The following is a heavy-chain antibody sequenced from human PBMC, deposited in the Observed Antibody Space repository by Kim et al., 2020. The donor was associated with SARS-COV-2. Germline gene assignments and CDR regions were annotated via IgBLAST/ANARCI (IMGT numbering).Heavy chain of an antibody. J-gene: IGHJ5*02. CDR1: GFTFSSYA. Sequence: GGSLRLSCAASGFTFSSYAMSWVRQAPGKGLEWVSDISGSGGTTYYADSVKGRFTISRDNSKNTLYLQMNSLRDEDTAVYYCARGAAIQDNWFDPWGQGTLVGV. CDR2: ISGSGGTT. D-gene: IGHD2-2*02. CDR3: ARGAAIQDNWFDP. V-gene: IGHV3-23*01.